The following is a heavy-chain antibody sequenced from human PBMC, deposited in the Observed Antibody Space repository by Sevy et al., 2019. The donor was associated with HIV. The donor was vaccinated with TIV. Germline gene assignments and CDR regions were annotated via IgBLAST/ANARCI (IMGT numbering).Heavy chain of an antibody. CDR2: INPYSGGT. CDR1: RYNFNAFY. CDR3: ARDRFYGGDSVTFAGDY. Sequence: ASVKVSCKASRYNFNAFYIHWVRQAPGQGLEWMGWINPYSGGTNYAQKFQGRVTMTTDTSISVAYMVLSRLTSDDTAVYYCARDRFYGGDSVTFAGDYWGQGTLVTVSS. D-gene: IGHD2-21*02. J-gene: IGHJ4*02. V-gene: IGHV1-2*02.